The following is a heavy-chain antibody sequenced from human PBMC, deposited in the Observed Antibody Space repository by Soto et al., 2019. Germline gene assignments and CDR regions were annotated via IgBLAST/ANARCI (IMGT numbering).Heavy chain of an antibody. J-gene: IGHJ5*02. V-gene: IGHV3-21*01. CDR2: ISSNSAYI. D-gene: IGHD6-13*01. CDR1: GFTFRSFT. Sequence: GSLRLSCAGSGFTFRSFTMNWVRQAPGKGLEWVSTISSNSAYIYYTDALRGRFTISRDNAKNSLHLQMNSLRAEDTAVYYCTRDASRDSSARGWFDPWGPGTLVTVSS. CDR3: TRDASRDSSARGWFDP.